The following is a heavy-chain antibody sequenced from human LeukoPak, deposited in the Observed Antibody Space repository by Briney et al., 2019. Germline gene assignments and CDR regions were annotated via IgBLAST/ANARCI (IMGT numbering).Heavy chain of an antibody. D-gene: IGHD3-9*01. V-gene: IGHV4-34*01. CDR3: ARGEYFDWFDY. Sequence: SETLSLGYADYGGSFSGNYWRWSRHPPRHGQEWIGEINHSGSTNYNPSLKSRVTISVDTSKNQFSLKLSSVTAADTAVYYCARGEYFDWFDYWGQATLVTVSS. CDR1: GGSFSGNY. CDR2: INHSGST. J-gene: IGHJ4*02.